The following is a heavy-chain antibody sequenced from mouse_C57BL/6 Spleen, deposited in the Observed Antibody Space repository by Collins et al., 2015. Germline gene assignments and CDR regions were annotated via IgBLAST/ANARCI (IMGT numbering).Heavy chain of an antibody. CDR3: ASPSLGPYYFDY. CDR2: IYPGDGDT. V-gene: IGHV1-82*01. CDR1: GYAFSSSW. Sequence: QVQLQQSGPELVKPGASVKISCKASGYAFSSSWMNWVKQRPGKGLEWIGRIYPGDGDTNYNGKFKGKATLTADKSSSTAYMQLSSLTSEDSAVYFCASPSLGPYYFDYWGQGTTLTVSS. D-gene: IGHD3-1*01. J-gene: IGHJ2*01.